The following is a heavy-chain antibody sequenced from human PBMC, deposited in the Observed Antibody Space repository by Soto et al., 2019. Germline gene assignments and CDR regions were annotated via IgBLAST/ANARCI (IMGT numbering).Heavy chain of an antibody. Sequence: GGSLRLSCAASGFTFRSYGRNWVRQAPGKGLEWVSYISSSSSTIYYADSVKGRFTISRDNAKNSLYLQMNSLRDEDTAVYYCARESRFLEWLSLNWFDPWGQGTLVTVSS. V-gene: IGHV3-48*02. CDR3: ARESRFLEWLSLNWFDP. J-gene: IGHJ5*02. CDR2: ISSSSSTI. D-gene: IGHD3-3*01. CDR1: GFTFRSYG.